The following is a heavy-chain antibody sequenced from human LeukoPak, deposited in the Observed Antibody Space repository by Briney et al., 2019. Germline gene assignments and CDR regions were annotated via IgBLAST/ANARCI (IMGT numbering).Heavy chain of an antibody. CDR1: GASFSSYY. D-gene: IGHD3-16*02. CDR3: ARGRYLPLYFDY. V-gene: IGHV4-39*01. Sequence: SETLSLTCTVSGASFSSYYWSWIRQPPGKGLEWIGSFYYSGSTYYNPSLKSRVTISVDASKNQFSLKLSSVTAADTAVYYCARGRYLPLYFDYWGQGTLVTVSS. CDR2: FYYSGST. J-gene: IGHJ4*02.